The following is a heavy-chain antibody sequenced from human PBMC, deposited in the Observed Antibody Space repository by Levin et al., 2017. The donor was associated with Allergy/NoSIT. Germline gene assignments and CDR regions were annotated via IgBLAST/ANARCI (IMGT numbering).Heavy chain of an antibody. CDR3: TRRGGDGWGAFDI. CDR2: ISETDGRT. J-gene: IGHJ3*02. CDR1: GFTFSSYV. V-gene: IGHV3-23*01. D-gene: IGHD2-21*01. Sequence: AASVKVSCAASGFTFSSYVMNCVRQAPGKGLEWVSSISETDGRTFYADSVKGRFTISRDNSQNTLYLRMNSLRAEDTALYYCTRRGGDGWGAFDIWGQGTMVTVSP.